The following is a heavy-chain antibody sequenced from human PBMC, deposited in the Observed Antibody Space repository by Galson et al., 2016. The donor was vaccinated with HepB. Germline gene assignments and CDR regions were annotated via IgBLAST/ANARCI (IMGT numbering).Heavy chain of an antibody. Sequence: SLRLSCAASGFTLSSDGMHWVRQAPGKGLEWVAVISYDGSNKYYADSVKGRFTISRDSSKNTLYLQMNSLRTEDTAVYYCARDSGLLQFFDIWGQGTVVTVAS. CDR2: ISYDGSNK. CDR1: GFTLSSDG. V-gene: IGHV3-30*03. D-gene: IGHD2-15*01. J-gene: IGHJ3*02. CDR3: ARDSGLLQFFDI.